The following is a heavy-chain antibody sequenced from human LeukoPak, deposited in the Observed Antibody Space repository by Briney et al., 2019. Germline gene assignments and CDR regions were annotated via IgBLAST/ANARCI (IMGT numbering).Heavy chain of an antibody. CDR3: ARDNRYFDPGVYYYNGMDV. D-gene: IGHD3-9*01. CDR2: IYYSGST. V-gene: IGHV4-39*07. Sequence: SETLSLTCTVSGGSISSSSYYWGWIRQPPGKGLEWIGSIYYSGSTYYNPSLKSRLTISLDTSKNQFSLKLSSVTAADTAVYYCARDNRYFDPGVYYYNGMDVWGQGTTVTVSS. CDR1: GGSISSSSYY. J-gene: IGHJ6*02.